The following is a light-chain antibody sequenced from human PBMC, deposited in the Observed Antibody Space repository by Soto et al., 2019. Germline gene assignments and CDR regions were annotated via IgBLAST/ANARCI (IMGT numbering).Light chain of an antibody. CDR3: QSYDSTLSGCWG. CDR1: SSNIGAEYD. CDR2: GNN. Sequence: QTALTRPPSVSWAPGQIVTISCTGSSSNIGAEYDVHWYQQLPGTAPKLLIYGNNNLASGVPDRFSASKSGTSASLAITGLQPEDEADYYCQSYDSTLSGCWGFGGGTKVTVL. J-gene: IGLJ3*02. V-gene: IGLV1-40*01.